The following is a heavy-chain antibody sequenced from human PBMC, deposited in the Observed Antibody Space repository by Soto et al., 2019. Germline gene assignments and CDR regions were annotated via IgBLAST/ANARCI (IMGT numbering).Heavy chain of an antibody. V-gene: IGHV1-3*01. CDR3: ARGHLAVVPVASWFYYMDV. D-gene: IGHD2-2*01. CDR2: INAGNGNT. Sequence: QVPLVQSGAEVEKPGASMKVSCKASGYTFTNYAVHWVRQAPGQRLEWMGWINAGNGNTRFSQNLQGRVTITRDTSARTVYMELSSLRSEDTAVYYCARGHLAVVPVASWFYYMDVWGKGTTVTVSS. CDR1: GYTFTNYA. J-gene: IGHJ6*03.